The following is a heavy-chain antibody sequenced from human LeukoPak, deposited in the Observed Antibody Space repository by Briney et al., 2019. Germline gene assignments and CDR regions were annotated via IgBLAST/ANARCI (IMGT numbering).Heavy chain of an antibody. CDR1: GYTFTSYY. Sequence: ASVKVSCKASGYTFTSYYMHWVRQAPGQGLEWMGIINPSGGSTSYAQKFQGRVTMTRDTSISTAYMELSRLRSDDTAVYYCARGPGSSSWSHRPFDYWGQGTLVTVSS. J-gene: IGHJ4*02. CDR2: INPSGGST. CDR3: ARGPGSSSWSHRPFDY. D-gene: IGHD6-13*01. V-gene: IGHV1-46*01.